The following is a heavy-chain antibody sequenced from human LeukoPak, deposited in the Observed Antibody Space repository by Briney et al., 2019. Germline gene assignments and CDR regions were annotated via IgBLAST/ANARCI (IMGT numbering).Heavy chain of an antibody. J-gene: IGHJ4*02. V-gene: IGHV3-30*02. D-gene: IGHD2-15*01. Sequence: PGGSLRLSCAASGFILSSYGMHWVRQAPGKGLEWVAFIRYDGSNKYYADSVKGRFTISRDNSKNTLYLQMNSLRGEDTAVYYCAKNGVVVAAFYFDYWGQGTLVTVSS. CDR1: GFILSSYG. CDR3: AKNGVVVAAFYFDY. CDR2: IRYDGSNK.